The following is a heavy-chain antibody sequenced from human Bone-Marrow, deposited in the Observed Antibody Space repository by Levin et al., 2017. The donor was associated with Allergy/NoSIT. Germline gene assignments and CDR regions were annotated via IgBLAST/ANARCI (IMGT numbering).Heavy chain of an antibody. J-gene: IGHJ5*02. CDR3: ARGLEYSGLP. V-gene: IGHV3-21*01. CDR1: GFTFSSYS. Sequence: GGSLRLSCAASGFTFSSYSMNWVRQAPGKGLDWVSSITSSGTYIYYADSVKGRFTISRDNAKNSLFLQMNGLTAADTAVYYCARGLEYSGLPWGQGTLVTVSS. CDR2: ITSSGTYI. D-gene: IGHD5-12*01.